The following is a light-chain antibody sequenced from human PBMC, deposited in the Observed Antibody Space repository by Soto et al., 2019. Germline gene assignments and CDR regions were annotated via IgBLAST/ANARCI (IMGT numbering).Light chain of an antibody. J-gene: IGKJ2*01. Sequence: EIVMTQSPANLSVSPGERATLSCRASQSISTELAWYQQKPGQPPRLLIYSASTRATGVPARFTGSGSGSEFTLTISGLQPEDFAVYYCQQGHNWPLTFGQGTRLEI. CDR1: QSISTE. V-gene: IGKV3-15*01. CDR3: QQGHNWPLT. CDR2: SAS.